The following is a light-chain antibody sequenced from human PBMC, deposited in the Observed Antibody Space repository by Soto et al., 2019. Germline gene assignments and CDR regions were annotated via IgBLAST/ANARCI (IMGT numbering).Light chain of an antibody. V-gene: IGKV3-20*01. Sequence: EIVLTQSPGTLSLSPGERATLSCRASQSVSSSYLAWYQQKPGQAPRLLIYGASSRATGIPDRFSGSGSGAESTLTIGSLQSEDFAVYYCQQYSSSPSFGQGTRLEIK. CDR3: QQYSSSPS. J-gene: IGKJ5*01. CDR1: QSVSSSY. CDR2: GAS.